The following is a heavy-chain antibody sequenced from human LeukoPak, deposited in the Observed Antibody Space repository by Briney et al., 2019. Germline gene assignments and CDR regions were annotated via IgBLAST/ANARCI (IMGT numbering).Heavy chain of an antibody. J-gene: IGHJ6*03. CDR3: ARGRSMTVYYYYMDV. CDR1: GGTFSSYA. Sequence: GASVKVSCKASGGTFSSYAISWVRQAPGQGLEWMGRIIPILGIANYAQKFQGRVTITADESTSTAYMELSSLRSEDTAVYYCARGRSMTVYYYYMDVWGKGTTVTVSS. V-gene: IGHV1-69*04. CDR2: IIPILGIA. D-gene: IGHD3-22*01.